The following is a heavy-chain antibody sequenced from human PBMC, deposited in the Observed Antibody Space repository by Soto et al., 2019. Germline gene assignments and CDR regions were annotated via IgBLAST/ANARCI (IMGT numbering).Heavy chain of an antibody. J-gene: IGHJ4*02. Sequence: QVQLVESGGGVVQPGRSLRLSCAASGFTFSSYGMHWVRQAPGKGLEWVAVISYDGSNKYYADSVKGRFTISRDNSKNTLYLQMSSLRAEDTAVYYCGKDRVTTVTTIADYWGQGTLVTVSS. CDR1: GFTFSSYG. CDR2: ISYDGSNK. V-gene: IGHV3-30*18. CDR3: GKDRVTTVTTIADY. D-gene: IGHD4-17*01.